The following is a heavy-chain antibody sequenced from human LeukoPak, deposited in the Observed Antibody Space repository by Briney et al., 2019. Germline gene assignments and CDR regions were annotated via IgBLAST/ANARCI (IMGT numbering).Heavy chain of an antibody. CDR2: IYYSGST. CDR3: ARAKGSSGWYQDY. CDR1: GGSISSGDYY. V-gene: IGHV4-30-4*02. D-gene: IGHD6-19*01. Sequence: SETLSLTCTVSGGSISSGDYYWSWIRQPPGKGLEWIGYIYYSGSTYYNPSLKSRVTISVDTSKNQFSLKLSSVTAADTAVYYCARAKGSSGWYQDYWGQGTLVTVSS. J-gene: IGHJ4*02.